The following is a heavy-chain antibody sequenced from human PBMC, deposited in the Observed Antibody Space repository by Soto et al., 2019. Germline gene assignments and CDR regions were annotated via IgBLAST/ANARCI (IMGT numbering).Heavy chain of an antibody. V-gene: IGHV3-9*01. Sequence: GGSLRLSCAASGFTFDDYAMHWVRQAPGKGLEWVSGISWNSGSIGYADSVKGRFTISRDNAKNSLYLQMNSLRAEDTALYYCAKDQGLRSRGLFDYWGQGTLVTVSS. CDR1: GFTFDDYA. J-gene: IGHJ4*02. D-gene: IGHD5-12*01. CDR3: AKDQGLRSRGLFDY. CDR2: ISWNSGSI.